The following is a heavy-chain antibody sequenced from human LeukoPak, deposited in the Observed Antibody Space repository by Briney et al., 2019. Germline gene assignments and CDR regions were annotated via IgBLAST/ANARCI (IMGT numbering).Heavy chain of an antibody. V-gene: IGHV1-69*04. D-gene: IGHD6-13*01. CDR3: ARGGSPSGFDP. CDR2: IIPILGIA. CDR1: GGTLSSYA. Sequence: ASVKVSCKASGGTLSSYAISWVRQAPGQGLEWMGRIIPILGIANYAQKFQGRVTITADKSTSTAYMELSSLRSEDTAVYYCARGGSPSGFDPWGQGTLVTVSS. J-gene: IGHJ5*02.